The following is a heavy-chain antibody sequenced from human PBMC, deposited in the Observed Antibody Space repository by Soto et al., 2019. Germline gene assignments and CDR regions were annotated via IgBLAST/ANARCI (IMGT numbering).Heavy chain of an antibody. Sequence: SLRLSCAASGFTFSSYAMSWVRQAPGKGLEWVSAISGSGGSTYYADSVKGRFTISRDNSKNTLYLQMNSLRAEDTAVYYCAKGGCSGGSCYGMDYYYGMDVWGQGTTVTVSS. J-gene: IGHJ6*02. CDR3: AKGGCSGGSCYGMDYYYGMDV. V-gene: IGHV3-23*01. CDR2: ISGSGGST. CDR1: GFTFSSYA. D-gene: IGHD2-15*01.